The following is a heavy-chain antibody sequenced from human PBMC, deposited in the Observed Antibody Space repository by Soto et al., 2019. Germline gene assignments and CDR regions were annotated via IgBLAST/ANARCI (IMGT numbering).Heavy chain of an antibody. V-gene: IGHV1-18*01. J-gene: IGHJ3*02. CDR2: TSAYNGNT. Sequence: ASVKVSCKASGYTFTSYGISWVRQAPGQGLEWMGWTSAYNGNTNYAQKLQGRVTMTTDTSTSTAYMELRSLRSDDTAVYYCARGVPHRLFPAFDIWGQGTMVTVSS. D-gene: IGHD3-22*01. CDR3: ARGVPHRLFPAFDI. CDR1: GYTFTSYG.